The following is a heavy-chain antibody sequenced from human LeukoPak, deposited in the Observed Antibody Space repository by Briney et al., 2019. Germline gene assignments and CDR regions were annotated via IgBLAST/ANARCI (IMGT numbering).Heavy chain of an antibody. CDR2: IYYNGVS. J-gene: IGHJ4*02. CDR3: TNNYYDTGTYYYFDY. V-gene: IGHV4-59*01. CDR1: GGSISGYY. Sequence: PSETLSLTCTVSGGSISGYYWSWIRQPPGKGLEWIAYIYYNGVSNYNPSLKSRVIISVDSSKNQFSLKLSSVTAADTAVYYCTNNYYDTGTYYYFDYWGQGTLVTVSS. D-gene: IGHD3-22*01.